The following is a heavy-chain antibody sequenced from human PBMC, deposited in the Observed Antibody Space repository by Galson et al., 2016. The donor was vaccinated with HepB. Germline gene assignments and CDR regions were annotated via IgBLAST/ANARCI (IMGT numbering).Heavy chain of an antibody. D-gene: IGHD2-15*01. CDR2: IRGSGNTDT. V-gene: IGHV3-23*01. CDR1: GSTFSNYA. CDR3: AKGRINIDQDFDY. J-gene: IGHJ4*02. Sequence: SLRLSCAASGSTFSNYAMNWVRQAPGKGLEWVSAIRGSGNTDTFYADSVKGRFTISRDDSKNTLFLQMNSLRVEDTAMYYCAKGRINIDQDFDYWGQGTLVTVSS.